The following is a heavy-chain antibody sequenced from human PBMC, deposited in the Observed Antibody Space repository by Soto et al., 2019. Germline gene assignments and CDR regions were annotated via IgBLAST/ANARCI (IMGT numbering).Heavy chain of an antibody. CDR2: IYSGGST. Sequence: EVQLVECGGGLVQPGGSLRLSCAASGFTVSSNYMSWVRQAPGKGLEWVSVIYSGGSTYYADSVKGRFTISRDNSKNTLYLQMNSLRAEDTAVYYCARDPRYGDSPSGIDYWGQGTLVTVSS. CDR3: ARDPRYGDSPSGIDY. V-gene: IGHV3-66*01. J-gene: IGHJ4*02. CDR1: GFTVSSNY. D-gene: IGHD4-17*01.